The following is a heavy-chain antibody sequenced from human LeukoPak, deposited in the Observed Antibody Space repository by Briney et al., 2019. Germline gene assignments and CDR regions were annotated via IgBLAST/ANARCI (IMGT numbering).Heavy chain of an antibody. Sequence: GSLRLSCAASGFSSDDYGLTWGRPAPGKGLEWVSGVNWNGDSTDYADSVKGRFTISRDNAKNSLYLQMNRLRAEDTALYYCARDLRVVITGSFYSWGQGTLVTVSS. CDR3: ARDLRVVITGSFYS. CDR1: GFSSDDYG. D-gene: IGHD3-22*01. J-gene: IGHJ4*02. CDR2: VNWNGDST. V-gene: IGHV3-20*04.